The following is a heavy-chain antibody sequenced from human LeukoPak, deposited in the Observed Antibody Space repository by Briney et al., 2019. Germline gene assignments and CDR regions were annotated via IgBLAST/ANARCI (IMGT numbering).Heavy chain of an antibody. Sequence: PGGSLKLSCAASGFTFSSYSMNWVRQAPGKGLEWVSYISSSSSTIYYADSVKGRFTISRDNAKNSLYLQMNGLRAEDTAVYYCAKGVEDSGIYYCYYMDVWGKGTTVTVSS. CDR3: AKGVEDSGIYYCYYMDV. J-gene: IGHJ6*03. D-gene: IGHD2-15*01. V-gene: IGHV3-48*01. CDR1: GFTFSSYS. CDR2: ISSSSSTI.